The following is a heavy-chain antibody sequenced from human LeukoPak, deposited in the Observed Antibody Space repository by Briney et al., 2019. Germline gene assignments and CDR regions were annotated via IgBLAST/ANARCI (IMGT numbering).Heavy chain of an antibody. CDR2: IYYSGST. CDR3: MFGVNYMDV. V-gene: IGHV4-30-4*08. D-gene: IGHD3-10*02. J-gene: IGHJ6*03. CDR1: GGSISSGDYY. Sequence: SETLSLTCTVSGGSISSGDYYWSWIRQPPGKGLEWIGYIYYSGSTYYNPSLKSRVTISVDTSKNQFSLKLSSVTAADTAAYYCMFGVNYMDVWGKGTTVTVSS.